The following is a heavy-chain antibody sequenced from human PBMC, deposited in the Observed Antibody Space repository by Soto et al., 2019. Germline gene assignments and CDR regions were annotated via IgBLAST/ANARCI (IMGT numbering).Heavy chain of an antibody. Sequence: GGSLRLSCAASGFTFSSYGMHWVRQAPGKGLEWVAVISYDGSNKYYADSVKGRFTISRDNSKNTLYLQMNSLRAEDTAVYYCTMTTVTTWGYWGQGTLVTVSS. CDR2: ISYDGSNK. CDR1: GFTFSSYG. CDR3: TMTTVTTWGY. D-gene: IGHD4-17*01. V-gene: IGHV3-30*03. J-gene: IGHJ4*02.